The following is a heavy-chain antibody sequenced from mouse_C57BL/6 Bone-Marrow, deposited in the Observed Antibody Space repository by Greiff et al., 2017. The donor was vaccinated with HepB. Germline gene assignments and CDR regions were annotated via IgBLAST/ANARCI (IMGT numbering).Heavy chain of an antibody. V-gene: IGHV1-82*01. CDR3: ARDGPVRHAMDY. D-gene: IGHD3-1*01. J-gene: IGHJ4*01. CDR2: IYPGDGDT. CDR1: GYAFSSSW. Sequence: VQVVESGPELVKPGASVKISCKASGYAFSSSWMNWVKQRPGKGLEWIGRIYPGDGDTNYNGKLKGKATLTADKSSSTAYMQLSSLTSEDSAVYFCARDGPVRHAMDYWGQGTSVTVSS.